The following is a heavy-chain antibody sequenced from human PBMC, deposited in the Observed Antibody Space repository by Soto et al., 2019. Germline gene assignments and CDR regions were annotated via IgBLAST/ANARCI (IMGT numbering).Heavy chain of an antibody. Sequence: PSDTLSLTCNDSGGSISIYYSSWIRQPPGKCLEWIGYIYYSGSTNYNPSLKSRVTISVDTSKNQFFLKLSSVTAADTAVYYCARGPKLVPAANFFYYYYGMDVWGQGTTVTVS. CDR3: ARGPKLVPAANFFYYYYGMDV. V-gene: IGHV4-59*07. CDR1: GGSISIYY. J-gene: IGHJ6*02. CDR2: IYYSGST. D-gene: IGHD2-2*01.